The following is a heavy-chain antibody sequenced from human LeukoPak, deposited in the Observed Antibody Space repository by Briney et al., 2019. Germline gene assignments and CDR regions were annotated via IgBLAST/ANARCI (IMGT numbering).Heavy chain of an antibody. D-gene: IGHD1-26*01. Sequence: PGGSLRLSRAASGFTFSSYAMSWVRQAPGKGLEWVSAISSNGAVTFYTDSVRGRFTISKDNSRNTLYLQMNSLRAEDTAVYYCAKIGGSSPIDYWGQGTLVTVSS. CDR2: ISSNGAVT. CDR1: GFTFSSYA. J-gene: IGHJ4*02. V-gene: IGHV3-23*01. CDR3: AKIGGSSPIDY.